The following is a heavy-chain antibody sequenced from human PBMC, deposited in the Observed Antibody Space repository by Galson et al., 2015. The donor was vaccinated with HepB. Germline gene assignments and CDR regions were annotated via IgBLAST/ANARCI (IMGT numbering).Heavy chain of an antibody. Sequence: SVKDSCKAPGGTFSSYTSSWVRPAPGQGLVWMGRIIPILGIANYEQKFQGRVPITADNSTSTAYMELSSLKSEDTAVYYCASGPIVGAPPPGYWRQGTLVTVSS. CDR1: GGTFSSYT. CDR3: ASGPIVGAPPPGY. V-gene: IGHV1-69*02. J-gene: IGHJ4*02. D-gene: IGHD1-26*01. CDR2: IIPILGIA.